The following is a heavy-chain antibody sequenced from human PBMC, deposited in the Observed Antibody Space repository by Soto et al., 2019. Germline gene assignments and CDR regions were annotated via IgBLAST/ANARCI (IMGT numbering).Heavy chain of an antibody. CDR1: SSSVSSYY. CDR2: IYYSGYT. D-gene: IGHD4-17*01. J-gene: IGHJ4*02. CDR3: EGGGNTTVPE. V-gene: IGHV4-59*02. Sequence: QVQLQESGPGLVKPSETLALTCTVSSSSVSSYYWNWIRQSPGKGLQWIGYIYYSGYTNYNPSLKSRITISVDTSTNHSALKLSSVTPAATAGYYCEGGGNTTVPEWGQRSLVTFSS.